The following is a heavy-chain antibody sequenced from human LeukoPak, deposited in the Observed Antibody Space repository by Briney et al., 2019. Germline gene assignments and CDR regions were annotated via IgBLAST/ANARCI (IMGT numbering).Heavy chain of an antibody. CDR2: ISYSSNTI. D-gene: IGHD1-26*01. V-gene: IGHV3-48*02. CDR3: AAPERVGATGRFSSLFKDDAFDI. CDR1: GFTFSSYS. Sequence: PGGSLRLSCATSGFTFSSYSMNWVRQAPGKGLEWVSYISYSSNTIYYADSVRGRFTISRDNAKNSVYLQMNSLRDEDTAVYYCAAPERVGATGRFSSLFKDDAFDIWGQGTMVTVSS. J-gene: IGHJ3*02.